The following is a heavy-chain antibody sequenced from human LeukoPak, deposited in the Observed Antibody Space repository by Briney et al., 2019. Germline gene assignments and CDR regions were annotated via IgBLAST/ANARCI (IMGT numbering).Heavy chain of an antibody. CDR1: GYTFTGYF. V-gene: IGHV1-2*02. CDR3: ARAQSLTAPAGTFANS. CDR2: INPNSGGT. J-gene: IGHJ4*02. D-gene: IGHD6-13*01. Sequence: ASVKVSCKASGYTFTGYFLHWVRRAPGQGFEWMGWINPNSGGTYYTQRFQGRVTMTRDTSISTAYMELSSLRSDDTAVYYCARAQSLTAPAGTFANSWGQGTLVTVSS.